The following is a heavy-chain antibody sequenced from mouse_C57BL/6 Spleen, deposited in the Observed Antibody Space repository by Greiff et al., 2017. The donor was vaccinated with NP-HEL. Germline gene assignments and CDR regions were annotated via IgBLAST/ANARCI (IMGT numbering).Heavy chain of an antibody. CDR1: GYTFTSYW. V-gene: IGHV1-69*01. D-gene: IGHD1-1*01. J-gene: IGHJ4*01. CDR2: IDPSDSYT. Sequence: VQLQQPGAELVMPGASVKLSCKASGYTFTSYWMHWVKQRPGQGLEWIGEIDPSDSYTNYNQKFKGKSTLTVDKSSSTAYMQLSSLTSEDSAVYYCAIITTVVAPGDYWGQGTSVTVSS. CDR3: AIITTVVAPGDY.